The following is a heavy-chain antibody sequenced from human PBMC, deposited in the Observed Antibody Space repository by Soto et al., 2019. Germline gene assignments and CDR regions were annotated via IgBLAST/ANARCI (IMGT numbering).Heavy chain of an antibody. Sequence: EVQLLESGGGLVQPGGSLRLSCAASGFPFSTYAMTWVRQAPGKGLQWFSAISDSGRTTHYADSVKGRFTISRENSKNTRFLQMNCLTAEDTAVYCCAIPRDGDYTFYYYGMDVWGQGTTVTVSS. CDR3: AIPRDGDYTFYYYGMDV. J-gene: IGHJ6*02. V-gene: IGHV3-23*01. D-gene: IGHD4-17*01. CDR1: GFPFSTYA. CDR2: ISDSGRTT.